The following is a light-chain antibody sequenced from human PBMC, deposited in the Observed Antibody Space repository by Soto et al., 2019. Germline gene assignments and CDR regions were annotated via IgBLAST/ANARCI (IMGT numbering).Light chain of an antibody. Sequence: EIGLTQSPPTLSWSPGERATLSWGASQSVSSSYLAWYQQKTGLAPRLLIYDASSRATGIPDRFSGSLSGTDFTLTISRLETEDFAVYYCQQYGSSPITFGQGTRLEIK. CDR1: QSVSSSY. J-gene: IGKJ5*01. V-gene: IGKV3D-20*01. CDR3: QQYGSSPIT. CDR2: DAS.